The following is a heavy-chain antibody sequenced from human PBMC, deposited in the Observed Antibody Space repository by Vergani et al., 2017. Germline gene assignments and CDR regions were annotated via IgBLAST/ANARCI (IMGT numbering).Heavy chain of an antibody. CDR3: ARSGSYYKWFDP. D-gene: IGHD1-26*01. Sequence: QLQLQESGPGLVKPSETLSLTCTVSGGSISSSSYYWGWIRQPPGKGLEWIGSIYYSGSTYYNPSLKSRVTISVDTSKNQFSLKLSSVTAADTAVYYCARSGSYYKWFDPWGQGTLVTVSS. V-gene: IGHV4-39*01. CDR2: IYYSGST. J-gene: IGHJ5*02. CDR1: GGSISSSSYY.